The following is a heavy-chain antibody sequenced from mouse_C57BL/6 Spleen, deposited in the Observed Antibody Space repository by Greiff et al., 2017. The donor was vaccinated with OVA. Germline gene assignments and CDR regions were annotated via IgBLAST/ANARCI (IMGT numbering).Heavy chain of an antibody. D-gene: IGHD1-1*01. CDR1: GYTFTDYT. Sequence: QVQLKQSGAELVKPGASVKLSCKASGYTFTDYTIHWVKQRSGQGLEWIGWFYPGSGSIKYNEKFKDKATLTADKSSSTVYMELSRLTSEDSEVYFCARHEDGYYYGSSYSFDYWGQGTTLTVSS. CDR2: FYPGSGSI. J-gene: IGHJ2*01. V-gene: IGHV1-62-2*01. CDR3: ARHEDGYYYGSSYSFDY.